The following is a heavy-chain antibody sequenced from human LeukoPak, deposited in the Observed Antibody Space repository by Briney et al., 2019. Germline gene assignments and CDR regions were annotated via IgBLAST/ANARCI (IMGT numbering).Heavy chain of an antibody. CDR3: ARALEYLGFCAYYYEMAV. J-gene: IGHJ4*02. CDR2: VIPIFGTA. D-gene: IGHD3-22*01. V-gene: IGHV1-69*05. CDR1: GGTFSRYA. Sequence: GASVKVSCKASGGTFSRYAISWVRQAPGQGLEWMGGVIPIFGTAHYAQKFQARVTINTAESMSSAYMELSSLRSEDTAVSHCARALEYLGFCAYYYEMAVWGQGTLATVSS.